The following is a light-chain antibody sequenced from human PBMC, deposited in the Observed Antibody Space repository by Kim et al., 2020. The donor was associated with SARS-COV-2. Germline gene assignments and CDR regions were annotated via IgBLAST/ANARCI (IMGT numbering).Light chain of an antibody. Sequence: SSALTQDPAVSVALGQTVRITCQGDSLRSYYASWYQQKPGQAPVLVIYGKNNRPSGIPDRFSGSSSVNTASLTITGAQAEDEADYYCNSRDSSGNHLRVFGGGTQLTVL. CDR3: NSRDSSGNHLRV. CDR1: SLRSYY. J-gene: IGLJ3*02. CDR2: GKN. V-gene: IGLV3-19*01.